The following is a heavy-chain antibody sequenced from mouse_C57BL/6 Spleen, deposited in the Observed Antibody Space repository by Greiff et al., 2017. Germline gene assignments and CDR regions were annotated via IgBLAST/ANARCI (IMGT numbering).Heavy chain of an antibody. CDR1: GYTFTSYT. D-gene: IGHD1-1*01. J-gene: IGHJ2*01. CDR3: ARSGRYITTVVATNFDY. V-gene: IGHV1-4*01. Sequence: VQLQQSGAELARPGASVKMSCKASGYTFTSYTMHWVKQRPGQGLEWIGYINPSSGYTKYNQKFKDKATLTADKSSSTAYMQLSSLTSEDSAVYYCARSGRYITTVVATNFDYWGQGTTLTVSS. CDR2: INPSSGYT.